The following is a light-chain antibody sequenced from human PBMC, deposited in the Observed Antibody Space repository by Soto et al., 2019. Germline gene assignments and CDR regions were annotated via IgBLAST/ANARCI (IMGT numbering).Light chain of an antibody. CDR2: GAS. CDR1: QSVCSN. Sequence: EIVMTQSPATLSVPTREIATLSCRASQSVCSNLARYQQKPGQAPRPLIYGASTRATGMPGRFSGSGSGTEFTHTSSSLQSEDFAVHYCQQYHNWPETFGQGTKVEI. CDR3: QQYHNWPET. V-gene: IGKV3-15*01. J-gene: IGKJ1*01.